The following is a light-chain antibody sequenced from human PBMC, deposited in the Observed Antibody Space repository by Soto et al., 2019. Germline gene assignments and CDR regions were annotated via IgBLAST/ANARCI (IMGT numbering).Light chain of an antibody. CDR2: GSS. CDR3: QSYDNGLSASV. Sequence: QSVLTQPPSVSGAPGQRVTISCTGNSSNIGAGHVVHWYQQFPGRAPNLLIYGSSNRPSGVPDRFSGSKSGTSASLAITGFQAEDEADYYCQSYDNGLSASVFGGGTKLTVL. CDR1: SSNIGAGHV. V-gene: IGLV1-40*01. J-gene: IGLJ2*01.